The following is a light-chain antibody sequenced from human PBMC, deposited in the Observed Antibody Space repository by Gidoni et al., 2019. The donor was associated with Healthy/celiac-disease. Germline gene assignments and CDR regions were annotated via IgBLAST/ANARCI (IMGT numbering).Light chain of an antibody. J-gene: IGLJ3*02. CDR1: SSNIGSNT. Sequence: QSVLTQPPSPSVTPGHRVTISCSGSSSNIGSNTVNWYQQLPGTAPKLLIYSNNQRPSGVPDRFSGSKSGTSASLAISGLQSEDEADYYCAAWDDSLNGRVFGGGTKLTVL. CDR2: SNN. V-gene: IGLV1-44*01. CDR3: AAWDDSLNGRV.